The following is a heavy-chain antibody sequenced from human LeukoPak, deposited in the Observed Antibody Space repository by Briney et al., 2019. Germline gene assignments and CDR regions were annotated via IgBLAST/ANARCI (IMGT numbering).Heavy chain of an antibody. J-gene: IGHJ4*02. D-gene: IGHD2-15*01. CDR1: GFTFSSHG. CDR2: IIPSGHTT. CDR3: AKSGLNRFDY. Sequence: GGTLRLSCVASGFTFSSHGMNWVRQAPGKGLEWVSGIIPSGHTTYYADSVRGRFTISRDNSRNTVYLQMNSLRAEDTAVYYCAKSGLNRFDYWGQGTLVTVSS. V-gene: IGHV3-23*01.